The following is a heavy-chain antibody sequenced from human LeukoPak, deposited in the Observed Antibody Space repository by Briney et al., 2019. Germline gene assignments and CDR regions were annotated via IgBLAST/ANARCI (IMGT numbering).Heavy chain of an antibody. CDR1: PVTFGTSA. J-gene: IGHJ4*02. Sequence: GGSLRLSCVGSPVTFGTSAMSWVRQAPGKGLEWVSAVSAGGTNTYYADSVEGRFTISRDNSRDTLYLHMDSLRVEDTAQYFCARINCSGGTCYDYFDDWGQGTLVTVSS. CDR2: VSAGGTNT. V-gene: IGHV3-23*01. CDR3: ARINCSGGTCYDYFDD. D-gene: IGHD2-15*01.